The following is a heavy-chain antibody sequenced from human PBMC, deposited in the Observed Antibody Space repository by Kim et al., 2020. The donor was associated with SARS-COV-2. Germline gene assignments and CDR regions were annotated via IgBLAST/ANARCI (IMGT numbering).Heavy chain of an antibody. V-gene: IGHV4-34*01. D-gene: IGHD6-13*01. CDR3: ARRFRGIAAALDY. J-gene: IGHJ4*02. Sequence: YNPSLKSRFTIATDTSKNQFSLKMSAVTAADTAVYYCARRFRGIAAALDYWGQGTLVTVSS.